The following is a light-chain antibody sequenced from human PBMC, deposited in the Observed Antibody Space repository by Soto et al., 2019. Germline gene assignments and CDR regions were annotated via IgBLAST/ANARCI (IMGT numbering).Light chain of an antibody. J-gene: IGLJ2*01. V-gene: IGLV2-14*03. CDR3: SSYTSDFTII. CDR2: DVS. CDR1: ISDVGGYQY. Sequence: QSALTQPASVSGSPGQSITISCTGTISDVGGYQYVSWFQQHPGKAPKLMIYDVSDRPSGVSSRFSGSKSGNTASLTISGLQSEDEADYYCSSYTSDFTIIFGGGTKLTV.